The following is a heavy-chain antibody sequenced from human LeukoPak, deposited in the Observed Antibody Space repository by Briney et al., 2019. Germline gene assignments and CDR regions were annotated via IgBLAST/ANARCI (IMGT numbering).Heavy chain of an antibody. CDR2: INHSGST. CDR3: ARDRGAVVPY. J-gene: IGHJ4*02. D-gene: IGHD3-10*01. CDR1: GGSFSGYY. Sequence: SETLSLTCAVYGGSFSGYYWSWIRQPPGKGLEWIGEINHSGSTNYNPSLKSRVTISVDTSKNQFSLKLSSVTAADTAVYYCARDRGAVVPYWGQGTLVTVSS. V-gene: IGHV4-34*01.